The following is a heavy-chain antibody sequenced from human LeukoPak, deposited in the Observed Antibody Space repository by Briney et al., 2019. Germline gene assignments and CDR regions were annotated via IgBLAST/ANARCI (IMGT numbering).Heavy chain of an antibody. CDR3: TTDAQYYDFWSGYQAIDY. Sequence: GGSLRLSCAASGFTVSSNYMSWVRQAPGKGLEWVGRIKSKTDGGTTDYAAPVKGRFTISRDDSKNTLYLQMNSLKTEDTAVYYCTTDAQYYDFWSGYQAIDYWGQGTLVTVSS. CDR2: IKSKTDGGTT. CDR1: GFTVSSNY. D-gene: IGHD3-3*01. V-gene: IGHV3-15*01. J-gene: IGHJ4*02.